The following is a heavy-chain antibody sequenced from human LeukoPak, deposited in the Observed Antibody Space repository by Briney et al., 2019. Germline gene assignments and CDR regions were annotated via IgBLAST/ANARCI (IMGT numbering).Heavy chain of an antibody. Sequence: PSETLSLTCTVSGGSISSSSYYWGWIRQPPGKGLEWIGSIYYSGSTYYNPSLKSRVTISVDTSKNQFSLKLSSVTAADTAVYYCARQLGASWPRIQLWLIDYWGQGTLVTVSS. CDR1: GGSISSSSYY. V-gene: IGHV4-39*01. D-gene: IGHD5-18*01. CDR2: IYYSGST. J-gene: IGHJ4*02. CDR3: ARQLGASWPRIQLWLIDY.